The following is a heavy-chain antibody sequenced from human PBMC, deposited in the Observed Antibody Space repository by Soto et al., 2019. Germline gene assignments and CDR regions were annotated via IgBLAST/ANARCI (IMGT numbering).Heavy chain of an antibody. CDR3: ARDPGPRAAAIRGLGWFDP. CDR1: GFTFSGYW. Sequence: QLVESGGGLVQPGGSLRLSCAASGFTFSGYWMAWVRQAPGKGLEWAASIKQDESEKFYVDSVKGRLTISRDNATKTVYLQMNGLRAEDTAVYYCARDPGPRAAAIRGLGWFDPWGQGTLVTVSS. V-gene: IGHV3-7*03. CDR2: IKQDESEK. D-gene: IGHD2-2*01. J-gene: IGHJ5*02.